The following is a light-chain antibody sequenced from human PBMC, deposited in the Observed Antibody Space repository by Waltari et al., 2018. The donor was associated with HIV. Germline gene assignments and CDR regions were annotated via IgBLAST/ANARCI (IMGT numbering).Light chain of an antibody. CDR3: QVWDSSRDHVV. J-gene: IGLJ2*01. CDR1: NIGTKS. CDR2: DNS. V-gene: IGLV3-21*02. Sequence: SSVLTQPPSVSVAPGQTARVTCGGDNIGTKSVHCYQLKAGQAPELIVFDNSDRPPGIPERLSGSNSGNTATLTISRVEAGDEADYYCQVWDSSRDHVVFGGGTKLTVL.